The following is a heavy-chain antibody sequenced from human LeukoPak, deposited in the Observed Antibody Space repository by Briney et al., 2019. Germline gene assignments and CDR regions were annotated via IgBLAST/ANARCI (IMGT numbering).Heavy chain of an antibody. CDR2: TSSDGSNE. CDR1: GFTSRNYA. D-gene: IGHD6-13*01. V-gene: IGHV3-30*04. CDR3: VRPYTSSWYLFDY. J-gene: IGHJ4*02. Sequence: PGRSLRLSCAASGFTSRNYAMHWVRQAPGKGLEWVAVTSSDGSNEYYADSVRGRFSISRDNSKNTVYLQMNSLRAEDTALYYCVRPYTSSWYLFDYWGQGTLVTVSS.